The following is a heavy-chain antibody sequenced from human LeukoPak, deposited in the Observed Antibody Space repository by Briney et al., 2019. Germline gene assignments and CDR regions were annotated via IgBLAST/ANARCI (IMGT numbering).Heavy chain of an antibody. CDR3: ARAPGRCSGGSCYSGWSDP. CDR1: GGSISSGGYS. Sequence: SETLSLTCAVSGGSISSGGYSWSWIRQPPGKGLEWIGYIYHSGSTYYNPSLKSRVTISVDRSKNQFSLKLSSVTAADTAVYYCARAPGRCSGGSCYSGWSDPWGQGTLVTVSS. J-gene: IGHJ5*02. D-gene: IGHD2-15*01. CDR2: IYHSGST. V-gene: IGHV4-30-2*01.